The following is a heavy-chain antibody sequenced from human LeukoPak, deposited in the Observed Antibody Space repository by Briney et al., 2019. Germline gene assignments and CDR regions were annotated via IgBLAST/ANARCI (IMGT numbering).Heavy chain of an antibody. V-gene: IGHV1-69*05. Sequence: ASVKVSCKTSGGTVSSYTINWVRQAPGQGLEWMGGIIPLFGTANYAQKFQGRVTISTDESTSTTYMELGSLRSADTAVYYCAAESRSLAAPDYWGQGTLVTVSS. D-gene: IGHD6-13*01. J-gene: IGHJ4*02. CDR2: IIPLFGTA. CDR3: AAESRSLAAPDY. CDR1: GGTVSSYT.